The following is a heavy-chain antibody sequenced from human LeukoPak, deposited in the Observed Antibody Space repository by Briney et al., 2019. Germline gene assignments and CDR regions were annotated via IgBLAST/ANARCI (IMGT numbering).Heavy chain of an antibody. CDR3: AREVVWFGTRPDY. D-gene: IGHD3-10*01. CDR1: GFTFSSYS. Sequence: PGGSLRLSCAASGFTFSSYSMNWVRQAPGKGLEWVSYISSSSSTMFHADSVKGRFTISRDNAKNSLYLQINSLRAEDTAVYYCAREVVWFGTRPDYWGQGTLVTVSS. V-gene: IGHV3-48*04. CDR2: ISSSSSTM. J-gene: IGHJ4*02.